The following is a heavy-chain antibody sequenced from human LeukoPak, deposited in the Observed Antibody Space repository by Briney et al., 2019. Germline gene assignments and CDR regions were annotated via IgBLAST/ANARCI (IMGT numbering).Heavy chain of an antibody. D-gene: IGHD4-17*01. Sequence: GGSLRLSCAASGFTFNRNWMHWVRQAPGKGLVWVSRISTDGSNTSYADSVKGRFTISRDNAKNTLYLQMDSLTAEDTAVYYCASRNYGSSPFDYWGQGTLVTVSS. CDR2: ISTDGSNT. CDR1: GFTFNRNW. CDR3: ASRNYGSSPFDY. J-gene: IGHJ4*02. V-gene: IGHV3-74*01.